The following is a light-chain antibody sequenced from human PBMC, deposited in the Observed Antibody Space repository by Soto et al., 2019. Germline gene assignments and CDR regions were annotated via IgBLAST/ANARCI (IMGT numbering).Light chain of an antibody. CDR3: GTWDSSLNAWV. V-gene: IGLV1-51*01. Sequence: QSVLTQPASVSAAPGQQVTITCSGNMSNIEYNFVSWYQQFPGKGPELLVYDDNKRPSGIPDRFSASKSGTSATLGVTGLQTGDEATYYCGTWDSSLNAWVFGGGTKVTVL. J-gene: IGLJ3*02. CDR2: DDN. CDR1: MSNIEYNF.